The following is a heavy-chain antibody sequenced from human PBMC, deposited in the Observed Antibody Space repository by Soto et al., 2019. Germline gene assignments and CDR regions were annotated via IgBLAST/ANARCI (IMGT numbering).Heavy chain of an antibody. J-gene: IGHJ3*01. CDR2: TYYRSKWYN. D-gene: IGHD3-10*01. V-gene: IGHV6-1*01. Sequence: QTLSLTCAISGDSVSSNSAAWNWLRQSPSRGLEWLGRTYYRSKWYNDYVVSVKSRITINPDTSKNQFSLQLNSVTPEDTAVYYGARERGVISEAFDLWGQGTVVTVSS. CDR3: ARERGVISEAFDL. CDR1: GDSVSSNSAA.